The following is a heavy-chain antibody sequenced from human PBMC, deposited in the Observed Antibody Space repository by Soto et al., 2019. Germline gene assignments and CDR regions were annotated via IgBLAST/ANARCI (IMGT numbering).Heavy chain of an antibody. CDR3: AREDDSGYPYINYGLDV. CDR2: ISFDGTKK. V-gene: IGHV3-30-3*01. D-gene: IGHD5-18*01. CDR1: GFTFNIYA. J-gene: IGHJ6*02. Sequence: GGSLRLSCAASGFTFNIYALHWVRQAPGKGLEWVAVISFDGTKKYYSDSVKGRFTISRDNLKNTLYLQMNNLRVEDAALYFCAREDDSGYPYINYGLDVWGQGTTVTVSS.